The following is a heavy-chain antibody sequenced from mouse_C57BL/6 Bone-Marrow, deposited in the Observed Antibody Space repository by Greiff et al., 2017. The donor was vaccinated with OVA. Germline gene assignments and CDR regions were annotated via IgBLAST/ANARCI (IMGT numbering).Heavy chain of an antibody. CDR1: GFTFTDYY. CDR2: VYPYNGGT. D-gene: IGHD2-3*01. CDR3: ARDNCVGYYGGWYFDV. Sequence: VQLQQSGPVLVKPGPSVKISCKASGFTFTDYYMHWVKQSHGKSLEWIGLVYPYNGGTSYNQKFKCKATLTVDTSSSTSYMELNSLTSEDSAVYYWARDNCVGYYGGWYFDVWGTGTTVTVSS. J-gene: IGHJ1*03. V-gene: IGHV1-36*01.